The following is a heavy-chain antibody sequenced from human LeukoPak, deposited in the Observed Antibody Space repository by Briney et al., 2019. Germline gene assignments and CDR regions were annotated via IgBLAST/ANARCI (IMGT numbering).Heavy chain of an antibody. Sequence: SETLSLTCAVYGGSFSGYYWSWIRQPPGKGLEWIGEINHSGSTNYNPSLKSRVTISVDTSKNQFSLKLSSVTAVDTAVYYCARGFPLKYYYGSGDQRNWYFDLWGRGTLVTVSS. CDR2: INHSGST. J-gene: IGHJ2*01. CDR1: GGSFSGYY. D-gene: IGHD3-10*01. CDR3: ARGFPLKYYYGSGDQRNWYFDL. V-gene: IGHV4-34*01.